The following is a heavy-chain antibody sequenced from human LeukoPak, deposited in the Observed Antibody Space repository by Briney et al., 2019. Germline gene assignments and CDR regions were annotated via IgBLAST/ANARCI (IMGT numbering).Heavy chain of an antibody. V-gene: IGHV1-8*01. Sequence: ASVKVSCKASGYTFTSYDINWVRQATGQGLEWMGWMNPNSGNTGYAQKFQGRVTITADKSTSTAYMELSSLRSEDTAVYYCARDNGDYVDYWGQGTLVTVSS. CDR3: ARDNGDYVDY. J-gene: IGHJ4*02. CDR1: GYTFTSYD. CDR2: MNPNSGNT. D-gene: IGHD4-17*01.